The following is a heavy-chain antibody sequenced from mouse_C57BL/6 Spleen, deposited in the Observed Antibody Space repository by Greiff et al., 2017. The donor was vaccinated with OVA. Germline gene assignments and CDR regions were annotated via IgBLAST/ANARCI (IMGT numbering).Heavy chain of an antibody. V-gene: IGHV5-17*01. D-gene: IGHD2-3*01. J-gene: IGHJ2*01. Sequence: EVHLVESGGGLVKPGGSLKLSCAASGFTFSDYGMHWVRQAPEKGLEWVAYISRGSSTIYYADTVKGRFTLSRDNAKNTLFLQMTSLRAEDMAMYDCARSSDGYYEGDLDYWGQGTTLTVSS. CDR3: ARSSDGYYEGDLDY. CDR2: ISRGSSTI. CDR1: GFTFSDYG.